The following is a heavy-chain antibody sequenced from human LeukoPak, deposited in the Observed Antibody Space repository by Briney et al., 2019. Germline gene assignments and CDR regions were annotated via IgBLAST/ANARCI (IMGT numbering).Heavy chain of an antibody. J-gene: IGHJ4*02. CDR3: ARGLRWYYYDSSGFVDY. Sequence: GGSLRLSCAASGFTFSDHYMDWVRQAPGKGLEGVGRTRNKANSYTTEYAASVKGRFTISRDDSKNSLYLQMNSLKTEDTAVYYCARGLRWYYYDSSGFVDYWGQGTLVTVSS. V-gene: IGHV3-72*01. D-gene: IGHD3-22*01. CDR2: TRNKANSYTT. CDR1: GFTFSDHY.